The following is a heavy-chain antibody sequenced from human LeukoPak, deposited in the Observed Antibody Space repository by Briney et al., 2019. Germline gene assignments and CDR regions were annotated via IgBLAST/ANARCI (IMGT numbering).Heavy chain of an antibody. V-gene: IGHV3-21*01. J-gene: IGHJ4*02. CDR1: GFTFNSYS. Sequence: PGGSLRLSCAASGFTFNSYSMNWVRQAPGKGLEWVSSVSSSSSYIYYADSVKGRFTISRDNAKNSLYLQMNSLRAEDTAVYYCARVRYYGSEVDYWGQGTLVTVSS. D-gene: IGHD3-10*01. CDR2: VSSSSSYI. CDR3: ARVRYYGSEVDY.